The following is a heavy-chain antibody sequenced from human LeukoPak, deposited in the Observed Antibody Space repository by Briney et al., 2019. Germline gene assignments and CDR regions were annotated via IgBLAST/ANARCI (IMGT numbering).Heavy chain of an antibody. CDR1: GFTFDDYA. V-gene: IGHV3-9*01. Sequence: GGSLRLSCAASGFTFDDYAMHWVRQAPGKGLEWVSGISWNSGSIGYADSVKGRFTISRDNSESTLFLQMNSLRTDDTSVYFCAKYAFNWNAPDGLDIWGQGTMVIVSS. CDR3: AKYAFNWNAPDGLDI. D-gene: IGHD1-1*01. J-gene: IGHJ3*02. CDR2: ISWNSGSI.